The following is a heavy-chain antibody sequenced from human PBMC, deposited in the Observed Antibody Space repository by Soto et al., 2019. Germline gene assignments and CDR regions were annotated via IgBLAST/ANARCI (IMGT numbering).Heavy chain of an antibody. V-gene: IGHV4-31*03. J-gene: IGHJ4*02. Sequence: QVQLQESGPGLVKASQTLSLICSVSGESISSGGYYWSWIRHHPGKGLEWIGYIYDSESAYYNPSIKSRVTISMDTSKNHCAMTMISVTAADTAVYYCARASSSSSAADYWGQGTLMSVSS. CDR3: ARASSSSSAADY. D-gene: IGHD6-6*01. CDR1: GESISSGGYY. CDR2: IYDSESA.